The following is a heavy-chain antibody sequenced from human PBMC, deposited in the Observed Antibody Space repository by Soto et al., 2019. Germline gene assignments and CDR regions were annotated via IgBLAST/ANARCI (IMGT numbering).Heavy chain of an antibody. CDR3: ASWLRDYSNYIYGMDV. D-gene: IGHD4-4*01. J-gene: IGHJ6*02. Sequence: QVQLVQSGAEVKKPGSSVKVSCKASGGTFSSYAISWVRQAPGQGLEWMGGIIPIFGTAHYAQKFQGRVTITADESTSTDYMELSSLRSEDTAVYYCASWLRDYSNYIYGMDVWGQGTTVTVSS. V-gene: IGHV1-69*12. CDR1: GGTFSSYA. CDR2: IIPIFGTA.